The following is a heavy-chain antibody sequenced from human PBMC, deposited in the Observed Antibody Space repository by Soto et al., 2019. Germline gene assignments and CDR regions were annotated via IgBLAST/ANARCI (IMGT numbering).Heavy chain of an antibody. Sequence: QVQLQESGPGLVKPSQTLSLTCTVSGGSISNGGYYWTWIRQHPGKGLEWIGYIYYSGRTYYNPSRKSRLTMSVDTSKNQFSLKLSSVTAADTAVYYCARRIVDWCQGTLVTVSS. J-gene: IGHJ4*02. V-gene: IGHV4-31*03. D-gene: IGHD2-21*01. CDR3: ARRIVD. CDR2: IYYSGRT. CDR1: GGSISNGGYY.